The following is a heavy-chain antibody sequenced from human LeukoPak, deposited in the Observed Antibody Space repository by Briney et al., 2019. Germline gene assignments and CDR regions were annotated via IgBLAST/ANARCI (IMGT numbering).Heavy chain of an antibody. Sequence: PGGSVRLSCAASGFTVSSNYMNWVRQAPGKGLEWVSVIYSGGSTYYADSVKGRFTISRDNSKNTLYLQMNSLRAEDTAVYYCAREAVTRNYFDYWGQGTLVTVSS. CDR2: IYSGGST. J-gene: IGHJ4*02. CDR3: AREAVTRNYFDY. V-gene: IGHV3-53*01. CDR1: GFTVSSNY. D-gene: IGHD4-17*01.